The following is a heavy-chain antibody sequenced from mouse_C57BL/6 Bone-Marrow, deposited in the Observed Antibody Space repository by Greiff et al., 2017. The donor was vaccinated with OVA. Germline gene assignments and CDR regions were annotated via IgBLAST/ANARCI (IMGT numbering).Heavy chain of an antibody. Sequence: QVQLQQPGAELVKPGASVKLSCKASGYTFTSYWMHWVKQRPGQGLEWIGMIHPNSGSTNYNEKFKSKATLPVAKSSSTAYMQLSSLTSEDCEVYDCARGMTTVVAGVWYAYWGQGALVTVSA. CDR3: ARGMTTVVAGVWYAY. CDR1: GYTFTSYW. CDR2: IHPNSGST. J-gene: IGHJ3*01. D-gene: IGHD1-1*01. V-gene: IGHV1-64*01.